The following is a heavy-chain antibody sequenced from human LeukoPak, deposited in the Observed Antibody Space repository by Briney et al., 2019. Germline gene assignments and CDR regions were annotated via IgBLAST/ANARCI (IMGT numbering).Heavy chain of an antibody. CDR3: ASDQGDSDAFDI. V-gene: IGHV4-61*02. J-gene: IGHJ3*02. Sequence: SETLSLTCTVSGASISSGSYYWSWIRQPAGKGLEWIGRIYTSGSTNYNPSLKSRVTISVDTSKNQFSLKLRSVTAADTAVYYCASDQGDSDAFDIWGQGTVVTVSS. D-gene: IGHD3-16*01. CDR1: GASISSGSYY. CDR2: IYTSGST.